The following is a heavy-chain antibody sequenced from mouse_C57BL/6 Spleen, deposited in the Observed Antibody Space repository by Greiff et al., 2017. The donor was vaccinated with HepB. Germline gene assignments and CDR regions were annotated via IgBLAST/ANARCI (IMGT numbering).Heavy chain of an antibody. D-gene: IGHD2-1*01. CDR2: ISDGGSYT. CDR3: ARVERGNYVN. J-gene: IGHJ3*01. CDR1: GFTFSSYA. V-gene: IGHV5-4*03. Sequence: EVKLMESGGGLVKPGGSLKLSCAASGFTFSSYAMSWVRQTPEKRLEWVATISDGGSYTYYPDNVKGRFTISRDNAKNNLYLQMSHLKSEDTAMYYCARVERGNYVNWGQGTLVTVSA.